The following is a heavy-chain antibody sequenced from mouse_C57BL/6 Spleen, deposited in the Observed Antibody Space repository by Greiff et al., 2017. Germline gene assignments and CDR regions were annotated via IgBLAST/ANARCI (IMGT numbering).Heavy chain of an antibody. Sequence: EVKLVESGGGLVKPGGSLKLSCAASGFTFSDYGMHWVRQAPEKGLEWVAYISSGSSTIYYADTVKGRFTISRDNAKNTLFLQMTSLRSEDTAMYYCANSLITTVVGNYWGQGTTLTVSS. CDR1: GFTFSDYG. D-gene: IGHD1-1*01. CDR2: ISSGSSTI. V-gene: IGHV5-17*01. CDR3: ANSLITTVVGNY. J-gene: IGHJ2*01.